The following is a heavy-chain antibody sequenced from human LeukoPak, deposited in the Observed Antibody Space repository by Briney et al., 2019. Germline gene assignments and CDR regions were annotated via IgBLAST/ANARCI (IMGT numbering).Heavy chain of an antibody. J-gene: IGHJ4*02. Sequence: GGSLRLSCAASGFTFSSYGMHWVRQAPGKGLEWVSGINWSGGSTGYADSVKGRFTISRDNAKNSLYLQMNSLRAEDTASYYCARDLGYCSGGSCYPADYWGQGTLVTVSS. CDR3: ARDLGYCSGGSCYPADY. CDR1: GFTFSSYG. D-gene: IGHD2-15*01. CDR2: INWSGGST. V-gene: IGHV3-20*04.